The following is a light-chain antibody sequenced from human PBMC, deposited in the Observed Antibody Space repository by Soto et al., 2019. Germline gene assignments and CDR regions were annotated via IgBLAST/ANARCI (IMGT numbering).Light chain of an antibody. V-gene: IGLV2-23*03. CDR3: CSYAGFSTVV. CDR1: SRDIGGYNL. J-gene: IGLJ1*01. CDR2: EGN. Sequence: QSVLTQPASVSGSPGQSITISCTGTSRDIGGYNLVSWYQQHPGKAPKLIIFEGNKRPSGVSDHFSASKSGNTASLPISGLQAEDEGDYYCCSYAGFSTVVFGTGTKVTVL.